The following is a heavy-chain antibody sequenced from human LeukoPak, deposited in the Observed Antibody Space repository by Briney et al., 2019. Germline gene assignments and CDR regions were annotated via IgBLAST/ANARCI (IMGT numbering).Heavy chain of an antibody. J-gene: IGHJ4*02. D-gene: IGHD4-17*01. CDR3: ASTMTTVLYFHY. V-gene: IGHV1-2*02. CDR2: INPNSGDT. Sequence: ASVKVSCKASGYTFTGHYIHWVRQAPGQGLEWMGWINPNSGDTVHAQIFQGRVTMTRDTSISTAYMELTRLTSDDTAVCYCASTMTTVLYFHYWGQGTLVTVSS. CDR1: GYTFTGHY.